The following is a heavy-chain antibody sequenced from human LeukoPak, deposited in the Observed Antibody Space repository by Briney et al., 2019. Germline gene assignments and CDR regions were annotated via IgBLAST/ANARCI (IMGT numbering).Heavy chain of an antibody. CDR1: GGSISSYY. D-gene: IGHD1-7*01. CDR3: ARDRSDWNYGDYYYYYYMDV. CDR2: IYTSGST. V-gene: IGHV4-4*07. J-gene: IGHJ6*03. Sequence: SETLSLTCTVSGGSISSYYWSWIRQPAGKGLEWIGRIYTSGSTNYNPSLKSRVTMSVDTSKNQFSLKLSSVTAADTAVYYCARDRSDWNYGDYYYYYYMDVWGKGTTVTVSS.